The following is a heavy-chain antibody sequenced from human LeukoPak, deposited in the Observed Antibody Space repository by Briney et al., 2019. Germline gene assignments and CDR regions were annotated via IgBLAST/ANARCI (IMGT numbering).Heavy chain of an antibody. D-gene: IGHD2-2*01. CDR2: IYYSGST. V-gene: IGHV4-30-4*08. J-gene: IGHJ2*01. Sequence: LRLSCAASGFTFSDYYMSWIRQPPGKGLEWIGYIYYSGSTYYNPSLKSRVTISVDTSKNQFSLKLSSVTAADTAVYYCARRDANSKYCSSTSCYPAKYFDLWGRGTLVTVSS. CDR1: GFTFSDYY. CDR3: ARRDANSKYCSSTSCYPAKYFDL.